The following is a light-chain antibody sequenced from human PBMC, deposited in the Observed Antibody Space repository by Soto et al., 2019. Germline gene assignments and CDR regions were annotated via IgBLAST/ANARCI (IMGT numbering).Light chain of an antibody. CDR3: QQRSSWPLT. J-gene: IGKJ4*01. Sequence: EIVLTQSPATLSLSPGERATLSCRASQSVGNYLVWYQLKPGQAPRLLIYDASNRATDIPARFSGSGSGTDFTLTISSLEPDDFAVYYCQQRSSWPLTFGGGTKVEIK. CDR2: DAS. CDR1: QSVGNY. V-gene: IGKV3-11*01.